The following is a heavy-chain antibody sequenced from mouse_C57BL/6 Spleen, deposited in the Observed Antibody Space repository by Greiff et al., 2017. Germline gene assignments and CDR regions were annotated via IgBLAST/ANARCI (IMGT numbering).Heavy chain of an antibody. Sequence: VQLKQSGAELVKPGASVKLSCTASGFNIKDYYMHWVKQRTEQGLEWIGRIDPEDGETKYAPKFPGKATITADTSSITAYLQLSSLTSEDTAVYYCARSGSSYDWYFDVWGTGTTVTVSS. CDR3: ARSGSSYDWYFDV. D-gene: IGHD1-1*01. CDR1: GFNIKDYY. J-gene: IGHJ1*03. CDR2: IDPEDGET. V-gene: IGHV14-2*01.